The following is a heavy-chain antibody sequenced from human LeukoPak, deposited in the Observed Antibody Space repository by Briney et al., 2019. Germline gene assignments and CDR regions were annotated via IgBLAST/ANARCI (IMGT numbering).Heavy chain of an antibody. CDR3: SRDPRRDAFDI. J-gene: IGHJ3*02. D-gene: IGHD1-1*01. CDR1: GFTFSSYS. Sequence: GGSLRLSCAASGFTFSSYSMNWVRQAPGKGLEWGSYISSSSSTIYYADSVKGRFTISRDNAKNSLSLQLNSLRAEDEAVYSCSRDPRRDAFDIWGQGTMVTVSS. CDR2: ISSSSSTI. V-gene: IGHV3-48*04.